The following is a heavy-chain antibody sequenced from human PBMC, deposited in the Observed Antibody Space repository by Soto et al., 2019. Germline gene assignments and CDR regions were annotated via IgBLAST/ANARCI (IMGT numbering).Heavy chain of an antibody. CDR2: IIPTFGKP. J-gene: IGHJ6*02. V-gene: IGHV1-69*12. CDR1: GGSFSSLG. CDR3: AAEEGMDEVDYFYVMEV. D-gene: IGHD5-12*01. Sequence: QVQLEQSGAEVRQPGSSVKVSCKASGGSFSSLGLSWVRRAPGQGLEWMGGIIPTFGKPTYTQKFQARITITADESTRTAYMELTSLTSEDTAVYYCAAEEGMDEVDYFYVMEVWGQGTAVT.